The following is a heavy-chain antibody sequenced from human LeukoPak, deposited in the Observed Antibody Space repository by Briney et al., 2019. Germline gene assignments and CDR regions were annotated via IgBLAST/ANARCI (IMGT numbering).Heavy chain of an antibody. V-gene: IGHV3-53*01. Sequence: PGGSLRLSCAASGFTVSSNYMSWVRQAPGKGLEWVSVIYSGGSTYYADSVKGRFSISRDNSKNTVDLQMNSLRAEDTAVYYCARAIGGNDAFDIWAQATMAT. D-gene: IGHD4-23*01. CDR3: ARAIGGNDAFDI. CDR2: IYSGGST. CDR1: GFTVSSNY. J-gene: IGHJ3*02.